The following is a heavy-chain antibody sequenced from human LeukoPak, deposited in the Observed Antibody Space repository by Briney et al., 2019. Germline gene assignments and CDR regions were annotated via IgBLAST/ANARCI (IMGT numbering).Heavy chain of an antibody. Sequence: SETPSLTCAVSGGSISSGGYSWSWIRQPPGKGLEWIGYIYHSGTTYYNPSLKSRVTISVDTSKKQFSLKLSSVTAADTAVYYCARLGIAAAGKGLDYWGQGTLVTVSS. J-gene: IGHJ4*02. D-gene: IGHD6-13*01. V-gene: IGHV4-30-2*01. CDR3: ARLGIAAAGKGLDY. CDR2: IYHSGTT. CDR1: GGSISSGGYS.